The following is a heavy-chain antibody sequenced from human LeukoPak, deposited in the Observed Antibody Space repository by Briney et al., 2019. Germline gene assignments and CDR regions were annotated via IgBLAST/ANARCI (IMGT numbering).Heavy chain of an antibody. CDR3: ASSHSFTTFDY. Sequence: PGGSLRLSCAASGFTVSSVYMTWVRQTPGKGLEWVSLIYRGGTTYYADSVEGTFTISRDNSQNAVYLQMNSLRVEDTAVYYCASSHSFTTFDYWGQGTLVTVSS. J-gene: IGHJ4*02. CDR1: GFTVSSVY. CDR2: IYRGGTT. V-gene: IGHV3-66*01. D-gene: IGHD2-2*01.